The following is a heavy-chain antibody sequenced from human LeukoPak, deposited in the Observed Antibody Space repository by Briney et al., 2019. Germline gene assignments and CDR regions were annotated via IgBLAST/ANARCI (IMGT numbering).Heavy chain of an antibody. CDR2: IKPDGGEK. Sequence: GSLRLSCAASGFTFNNYWMSWVRQAPGKGLEWVANIKPDGGEKYYADSVKGRFTISRDNAKNSMYPQMNSLRADDTAVYYCARDHTGYEYGSFSYHYQYMDVWGKGTTVTVSS. CDR1: GFTFNNYW. J-gene: IGHJ6*03. CDR3: ARDHTGYEYGSFSYHYQYMDV. V-gene: IGHV3-7*01. D-gene: IGHD5-12*01.